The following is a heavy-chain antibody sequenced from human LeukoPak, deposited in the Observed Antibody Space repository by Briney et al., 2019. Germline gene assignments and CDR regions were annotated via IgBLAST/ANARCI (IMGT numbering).Heavy chain of an antibody. J-gene: IGHJ3*02. CDR3: VRDRYYYDSSGYYDAFDT. CDR2: IYSDGST. V-gene: IGHV3-53*05. CDR1: GFTVSNNY. Sequence: GGSLRLSCAASGFTVSNNYMTWVRQAPGKGLEWVSVIYSDGSTFYADSVKGRFSLSRDSSTYTLYLQLNSLSAEDTALYYCVRDRYYYDSSGYYDAFDTWGQGTMVTVSS. D-gene: IGHD3-22*01.